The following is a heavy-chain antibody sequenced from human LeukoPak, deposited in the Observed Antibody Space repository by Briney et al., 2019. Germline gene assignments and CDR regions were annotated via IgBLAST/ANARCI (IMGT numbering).Heavy chain of an antibody. V-gene: IGHV4-59*12. J-gene: IGHJ5*02. CDR2: IYYSGST. D-gene: IGHD3-3*01. CDR1: GGSISSYY. CDR3: ARDGGGYYDFWSGSNWFDP. Sequence: SETLSLTCTVSGGSISSYYWSWIRQPPGKGLEWIGYIYYSGSTNYNPSLKSRVTISVDKSKNQFSLKLSSVTAADTAVYYCARDGGGYYDFWSGSNWFDPWGQGTLVTVSS.